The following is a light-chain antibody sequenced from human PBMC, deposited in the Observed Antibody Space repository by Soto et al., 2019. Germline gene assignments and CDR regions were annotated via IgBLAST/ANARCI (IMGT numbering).Light chain of an antibody. J-gene: IGLJ1*01. CDR3: SSFSTSGSFV. CDR1: ISDIGAYNF. CDR2: HVT. Sequence: QSVLTQPASVTGPPGQSITISCTGTISDIGAYNFVSWYQQHPGKAPILMIYHVTDRPSGVSNRFSASKSGNTASLIFFFFFFYDESVYYCSSFSTSGSFVFGNWSMVTV. V-gene: IGLV2-14*01.